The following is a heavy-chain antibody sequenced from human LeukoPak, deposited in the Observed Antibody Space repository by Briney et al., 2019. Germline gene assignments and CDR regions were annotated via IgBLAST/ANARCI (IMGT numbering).Heavy chain of an antibody. CDR2: ISNSDFST. Sequence: GGSLRLSCAASGITFSNYAMSWVRQAPGKGLEWVSTISNSDFSTYYANSVKGRFTISRDNSKNTLYLQMNSLRAEDTAVYYCAKCILTGYYKGYMDVWGKGTTVTISS. V-gene: IGHV3-23*01. CDR1: GITFSNYA. CDR3: AKCILTGYYKGYMDV. J-gene: IGHJ6*03. D-gene: IGHD3-9*01.